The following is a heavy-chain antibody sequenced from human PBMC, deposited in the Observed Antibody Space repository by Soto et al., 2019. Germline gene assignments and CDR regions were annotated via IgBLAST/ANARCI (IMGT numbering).Heavy chain of an antibody. D-gene: IGHD2-21*02. Sequence: QVQLVQSGAEVRKPGASVKVSCRPSGYTFNTYYLHWLRQAPGQALEWMGVIHPSGGGTTYAQKCLGRVSVTRATSTTTVFMELSSLRSDHTAVYNCARGGDIAVVTAGFDNGGQGPLVTVSS. J-gene: IGHJ4*02. V-gene: IGHV1-46*02. CDR1: GYTFNTYY. CDR2: IHPSGGGT. CDR3: ARGGDIAVVTAGFDN.